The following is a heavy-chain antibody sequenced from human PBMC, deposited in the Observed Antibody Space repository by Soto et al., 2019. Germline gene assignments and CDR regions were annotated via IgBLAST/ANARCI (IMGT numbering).Heavy chain of an antibody. CDR1: GGPISSYY. CDR3: ARGVGYCTSTSCRGWFDP. Sequence: SETLSLTCTVSGGPISSYYWSWIRQPPGKGLEWIGNIHYSGSTNYNPSLKSRVSISVDTSKNQFSLKLSFVTAADTAVYYCARGVGYCTSTSCRGWFDPWGQGTLVTVSS. D-gene: IGHD2-2*01. V-gene: IGHV4-59*01. CDR2: IHYSGST. J-gene: IGHJ5*02.